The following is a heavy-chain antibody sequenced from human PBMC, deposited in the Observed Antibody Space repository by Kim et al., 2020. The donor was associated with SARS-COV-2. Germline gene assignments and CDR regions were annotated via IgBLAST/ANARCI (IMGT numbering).Heavy chain of an antibody. D-gene: IGHD2-2*01. V-gene: IGHV1-2*02. J-gene: IGHJ6*02. Sequence: ASVKVSCKASGYTFTGYYMHWVRQAPGQGLEWMGWINPNSGGTNYAQKFQGRVTMTRDTSISTAYMELSRLRSDDTAVYYCARDWARNCSSTSCHYYYYGMDVWGQGTTVTVSS. CDR1: GYTFTGYY. CDR2: INPNSGGT. CDR3: ARDWARNCSSTSCHYYYYGMDV.